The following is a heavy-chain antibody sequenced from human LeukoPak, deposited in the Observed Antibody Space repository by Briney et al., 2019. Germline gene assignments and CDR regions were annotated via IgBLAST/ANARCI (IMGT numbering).Heavy chain of an antibody. V-gene: IGHV1-24*01. CDR1: GYTLTELS. D-gene: IGHD5-24*01. CDR2: FDPEDGET. Sequence: ASVKVSCKVSGYTLTELSMHWVRQAPGKGLEWMGGFDPEDGETIYAQKFQGRVTMTEDTSTDTAYMELSSLRSEDTAVYYCATPEMATITARFDYWGRGTLVTVSS. J-gene: IGHJ4*02. CDR3: ATPEMATITARFDY.